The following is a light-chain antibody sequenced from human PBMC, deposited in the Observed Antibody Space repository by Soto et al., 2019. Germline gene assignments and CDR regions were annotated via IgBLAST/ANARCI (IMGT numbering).Light chain of an antibody. V-gene: IGLV2-11*01. CDR3: CLFAGSYSYV. J-gene: IGLJ1*01. CDR1: SSDVGRYDY. Sequence: QSALTQPRSVSASPGQSVTISCTGTSSDVGRYDYVSWYQQHPGKAPKLIVYDVTERPSGVPDRFSGSKSGNTASLTISGLQAGDEADYSCCLFAGSYSYVFGTGTKVTVL. CDR2: DVT.